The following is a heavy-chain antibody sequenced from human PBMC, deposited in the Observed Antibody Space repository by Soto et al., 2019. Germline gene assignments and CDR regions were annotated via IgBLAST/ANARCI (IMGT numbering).Heavy chain of an antibody. V-gene: IGHV1-46*01. Sequence: ASVKVSCKASGYKFINYYMHWERQAPGQGLEWMGVSIPSSNHTKYAQKFHSRGTVTSDTSTRTVYMDLRSLRPEDTAVYFCASGGIPEAGIVSPYFFYYLNVSARGTTVTVSS. J-gene: IGHJ6*03. CDR3: ASGGIPEAGIVSPYFFYYLNV. CDR1: GYKFINYY. D-gene: IGHD6-19*01. CDR2: SIPSSNHT.